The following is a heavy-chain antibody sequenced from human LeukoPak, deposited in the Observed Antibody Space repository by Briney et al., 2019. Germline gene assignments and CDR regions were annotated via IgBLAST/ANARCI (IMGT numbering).Heavy chain of an antibody. CDR3: ARATIFGVVTVGFDP. CDR1: GYTFTSYG. V-gene: IGHV1-18*01. J-gene: IGHJ5*02. CDR2: ISAYNGNT. Sequence: ASVKVSCKASGYTFTSYGISWVRQAPGQGLEWMGWISAYNGNTNYAQKLQGRVTITTDTSTSTAYMELRSLRSDDTAVYYCARATIFGVVTVGFDPWGQGTLVTVSS. D-gene: IGHD3-3*01.